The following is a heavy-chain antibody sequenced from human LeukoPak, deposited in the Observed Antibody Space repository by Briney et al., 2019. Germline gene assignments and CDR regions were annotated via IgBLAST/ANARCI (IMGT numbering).Heavy chain of an antibody. Sequence: QSGGSLTLSCTASGFTFSSYAMSWVRQAPGKGLEWVSAISGSGGSTYYADSVKGRLTISRDNSKNTLYLQMKSLRAADTAVDYCANPRYYGGNSDHFVFDYWGQGTLVTVSS. CDR3: ANPRYYGGNSDHFVFDY. CDR2: ISGSGGST. CDR1: GFTFSSYA. D-gene: IGHD4-23*01. J-gene: IGHJ4*02. V-gene: IGHV3-23*01.